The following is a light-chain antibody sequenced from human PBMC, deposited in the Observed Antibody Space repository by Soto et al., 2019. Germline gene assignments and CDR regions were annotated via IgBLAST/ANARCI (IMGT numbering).Light chain of an antibody. J-gene: IGLJ1*01. CDR1: SSDIGAHDD. CDR2: GVT. V-gene: IGLV2-14*03. CDR3: CSYTSDLTPYV. Sequence: QSVLTQPASVSGSPGQSITISCTGTSSDIGAHDDVSWYQQHPGKVPKLLIYGVTDRPSGISNRFSGSKSGNVASLTLSGLQAEDEADYYCCSYTSDLTPYVFGTGTKVTVL.